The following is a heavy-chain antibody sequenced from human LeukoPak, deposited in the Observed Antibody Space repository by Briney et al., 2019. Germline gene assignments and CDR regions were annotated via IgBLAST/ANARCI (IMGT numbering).Heavy chain of an antibody. CDR1: GYTFTSYG. D-gene: IGHD1-26*01. J-gene: IGHJ6*02. CDR3: ARESSEGYSGSYSYYYYYYGMDV. V-gene: IGHV1-18*01. CDR2: ISAYNGNT. Sequence: GASVKVSCKASGYTFTSYGISWVRQAPGQGLEWMGWISAYNGNTNYAQKLQGRVTMTTDTSTSTAYMELRSLRSDDTAVYYCARESSEGYSGSYSYYYYYYGMDVWGQGTTVTVSS.